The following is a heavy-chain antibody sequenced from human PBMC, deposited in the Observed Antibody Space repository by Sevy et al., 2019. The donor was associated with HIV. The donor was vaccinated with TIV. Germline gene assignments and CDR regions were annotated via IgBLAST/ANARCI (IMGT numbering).Heavy chain of an antibody. CDR1: GFTFSSYS. J-gene: IGHJ4*02. Sequence: GESLKISCAASGFTFSSYSMNWVRQAPGKGLEWVSYICSSSSTIYYADSVKGRFTITRDNAKNSLYLQMNSLRDEDTAVYYCARDRWEGATVTTGNFDYWGQGTLVTVSS. D-gene: IGHD4-4*01. CDR2: ICSSSSTI. CDR3: ARDRWEGATVTTGNFDY. V-gene: IGHV3-48*02.